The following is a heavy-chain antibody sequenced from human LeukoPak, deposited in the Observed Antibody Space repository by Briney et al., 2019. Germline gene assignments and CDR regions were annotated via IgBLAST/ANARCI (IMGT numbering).Heavy chain of an antibody. CDR3: AKVTGGDMITYGGLDY. CDR2: IIGSGGTT. CDR1: GFTFSDYA. Sequence: PGGSLRLSCAASGFTFSDYAMSWVRQAPGKGLEWVSAIIGSGGTTYYAASVKGRLTISRDNSKNTLYLQMNSLRAEDTAVYYCAKVTGGDMITYGGLDYWGQGTLVTVSS. V-gene: IGHV3-23*01. D-gene: IGHD3-16*01. J-gene: IGHJ4*02.